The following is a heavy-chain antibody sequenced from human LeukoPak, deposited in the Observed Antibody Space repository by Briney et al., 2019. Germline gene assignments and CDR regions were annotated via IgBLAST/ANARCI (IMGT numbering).Heavy chain of an antibody. J-gene: IGHJ4*02. CDR2: FSHSGST. D-gene: IGHD3-22*01. V-gene: IGHV4-59*01. Sequence: SETLSLTCTVSSGSTSSSYWTWIRQPPGKGLEWIGHFSHSGSTDYNPSLRSRVTISVDTSKNQFSLRLSSVTAADTAVYYCARDRSDGSGYYGYYFDYWGQGTLVSVSS. CDR1: SGSTSSSY. CDR3: ARDRSDGSGYYGYYFDY.